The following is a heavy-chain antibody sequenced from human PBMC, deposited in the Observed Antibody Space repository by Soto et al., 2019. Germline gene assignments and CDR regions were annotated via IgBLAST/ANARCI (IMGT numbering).Heavy chain of an antibody. CDR3: ARGNPFNYAGFDV. Sequence: QAHLEQSGAEVKRPGASVKVSCKASGYTFSDFDINWLRQASGQGPKWMGWMNAKSGDTFFAQRFQCKFNMTWDTSLSTAYMEVGSLTSDDTAIYFCARGNPFNYAGFDVWGQGTTVAVSS. CDR2: MNAKSGDT. CDR1: GYTFSDFD. V-gene: IGHV1-8*01. D-gene: IGHD3-16*01. J-gene: IGHJ6*02.